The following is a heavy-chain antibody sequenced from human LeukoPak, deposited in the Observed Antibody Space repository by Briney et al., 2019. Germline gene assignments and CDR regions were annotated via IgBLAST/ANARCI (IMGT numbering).Heavy chain of an antibody. CDR2: ITGSGGST. Sequence: GGSLRLSCAASGFTFSSYAMSWVRQAPGKGLERVSTITGSGGSTYYADSVKGRFTISRDNSKNTLYLQMNSLRAEDTALYYCAKRGDYGDYLDYWGQGTLVTVSS. CDR3: AKRGDYGDYLDY. J-gene: IGHJ4*02. D-gene: IGHD4-17*01. V-gene: IGHV3-23*01. CDR1: GFTFSSYA.